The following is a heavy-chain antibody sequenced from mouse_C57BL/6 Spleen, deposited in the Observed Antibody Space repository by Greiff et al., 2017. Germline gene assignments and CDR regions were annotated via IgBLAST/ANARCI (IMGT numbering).Heavy chain of an antibody. V-gene: IGHV1-72*01. CDR1: GYTFTSYW. Sequence: VQLQQPGAELVKPGASVKLSCKASGYTFTSYWMHWVKQRPGRGLEWIGRIDPNSGGTKDNEKFKSKATLTVDTPSSTAYMQLSSLTSEDSAVYYCARGERAAQATYFDYWGQGTTLTVSS. J-gene: IGHJ2*01. D-gene: IGHD3-2*02. CDR3: ARGERAAQATYFDY. CDR2: IDPNSGGT.